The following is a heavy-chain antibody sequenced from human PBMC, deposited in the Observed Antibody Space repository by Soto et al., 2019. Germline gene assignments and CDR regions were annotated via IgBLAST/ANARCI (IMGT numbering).Heavy chain of an antibody. D-gene: IGHD2-2*01. CDR3: ARVLGDIVVVPAAPGEAFDI. Sequence: GASVKVSCKASGGTFSSYAISWVRQAPGQGLEWMGGIIPIFGTANYAQKLQGRVTITADESTSTAYMELSSLRSEDTAVYYCARVLGDIVVVPAAPGEAFDIWGQGTMVTVSS. V-gene: IGHV1-69*13. J-gene: IGHJ3*02. CDR1: GGTFSSYA. CDR2: IIPIFGTA.